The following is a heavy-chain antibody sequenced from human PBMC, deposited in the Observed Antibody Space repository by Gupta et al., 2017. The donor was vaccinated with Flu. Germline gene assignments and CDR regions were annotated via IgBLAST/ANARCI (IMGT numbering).Heavy chain of an antibody. V-gene: IGHV4-39*01. D-gene: IGHD1-14*01. Sequence: QLQLQESGPGLVKPSETLSLTCTVSGGSTSSPSYYWGWIRQPPGKGLGWIGSIYYSGTTYYNPSLKSRVTISVDTSKNQFFLNLSSVTAADTAVYYCAKTTNIADSSFDLWGQGTLVTVSS. CDR3: AKTTNIADSSFDL. J-gene: IGHJ4*02. CDR1: GGSTSSPSYY. CDR2: IYYSGTT.